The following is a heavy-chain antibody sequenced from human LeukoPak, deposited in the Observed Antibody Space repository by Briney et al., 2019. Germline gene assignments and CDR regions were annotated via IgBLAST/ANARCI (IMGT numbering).Heavy chain of an antibody. CDR1: GFTFSSYG. CDR2: ISSSGSTI. D-gene: IGHD3-10*01. CDR3: AKSRGSGSNMARGVNFDY. J-gene: IGHJ4*02. Sequence: GGSLRLSCAASGFTFSSYGMHWVRQAPGKGLEWVSYISSSGSTIYYADSVKGRFTISRDNSKNTLYLQMNSLRAEDTAVYYCAKSRGSGSNMARGVNFDYWGQGTLVTVSS. V-gene: IGHV3-48*01.